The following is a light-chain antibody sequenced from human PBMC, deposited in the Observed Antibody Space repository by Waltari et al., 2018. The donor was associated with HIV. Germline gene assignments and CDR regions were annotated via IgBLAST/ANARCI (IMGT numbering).Light chain of an antibody. Sequence: DIVVTQSPDSLPVSLGARATMNCKSTQSLLHSSSNKNYLAWFQLKPGQPPKLLIYWASTRASGVPARFSGSGSGTNFTLTINGLQAEDVAIYYCQQFYSTTWSFGPGTRVDI. CDR1: QSLLHSSSNKNY. CDR3: QQFYSTTWS. J-gene: IGKJ1*01. V-gene: IGKV4-1*01. CDR2: WAS.